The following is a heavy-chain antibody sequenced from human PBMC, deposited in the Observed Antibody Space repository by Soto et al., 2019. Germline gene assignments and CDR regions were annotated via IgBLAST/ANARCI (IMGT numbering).Heavy chain of an antibody. CDR2: INQGGSEK. D-gene: IGHD2-15*01. V-gene: IGHV3-7*01. CDR1: GFTFTNHW. J-gene: IGHJ6*03. Sequence: EVQLVESGGGLVQPGGSLRLSCAASGFTFTNHWMSWVRQAPGKGLEWVANINQGGSEKYYVDSVKGRFTISRDNAKNSLYLQMNSLRAEDTAVYHCERVAGYCDGGSCYHQTKYYMDVWGKGTTVTVSS. CDR3: ERVAGYCDGGSCYHQTKYYMDV.